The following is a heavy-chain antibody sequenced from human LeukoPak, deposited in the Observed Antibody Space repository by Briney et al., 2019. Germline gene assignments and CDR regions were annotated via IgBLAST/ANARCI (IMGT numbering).Heavy chain of an antibody. CDR2: IWYDGSNK. V-gene: IGHV3-33*01. D-gene: IGHD3-9*01. CDR3: ARDAVGILTGYYRYNYYYYMDA. J-gene: IGHJ6*03. Sequence: GGSLRLSCAASGFTFSSYGMHWVRQAPGKGLEWVAVIWYDGSNKYYADSVKGRFTISRDNSKNTLYLQMNSLRAEDTAVYYCARDAVGILTGYYRYNYYYYMDAWGKGTTVTVSS. CDR1: GFTFSSYG.